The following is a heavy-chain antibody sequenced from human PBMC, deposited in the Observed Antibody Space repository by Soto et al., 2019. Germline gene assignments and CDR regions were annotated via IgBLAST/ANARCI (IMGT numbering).Heavy chain of an antibody. CDR3: VRTIVGATKGGWFDP. CDR1: GFTFSSYT. J-gene: IGHJ5*02. V-gene: IGHV3-23*01. CDR2: FSGRDATT. D-gene: IGHD1-26*01. Sequence: GGSLRLSCTASGFTFSSYTMSWVRQAPGKGLEWVSSFSGRDATTYYADSVKGRFTISRDNSKNTLYLQMNSLRAEDTALYFCVRTIVGATKGGWFDPWGQGALVTVSS.